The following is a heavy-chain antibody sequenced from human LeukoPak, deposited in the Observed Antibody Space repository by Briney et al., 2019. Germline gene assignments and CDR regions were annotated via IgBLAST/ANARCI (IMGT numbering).Heavy chain of an antibody. V-gene: IGHV5-10-1*01. CDR3: ARRPGGVLADNDFFES. CDR1: GHGLSTHY. Sequence: GGSLKISCQDSGHGLSTHYINWVRQMPGKGLEWMGRMYPSDSYTNYNPSFQGHVTFTADKSTNTAYLQWTSLKASDTAIYYCARRPGGVLADNDFFESWGQGTLVTVSS. J-gene: IGHJ4*02. D-gene: IGHD1-1*01. CDR2: MYPSDSYT.